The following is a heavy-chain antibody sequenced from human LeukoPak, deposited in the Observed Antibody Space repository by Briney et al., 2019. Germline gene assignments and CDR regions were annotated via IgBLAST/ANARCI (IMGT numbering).Heavy chain of an antibody. D-gene: IGHD4-17*01. V-gene: IGHV4-59*01. J-gene: IGHJ4*02. CDR1: GGSISSYY. Sequence: SETLSLTCTVSGGSISSYYWSWIRQPPGKGLEWIGYIYYSGSTNYNPSLNSRVTISVDPSKNQFSLKLSSVTAADTAVYYCARDLYGDLYFDYWGQGTLVTVSS. CDR3: ARDLYGDLYFDY. CDR2: IYYSGST.